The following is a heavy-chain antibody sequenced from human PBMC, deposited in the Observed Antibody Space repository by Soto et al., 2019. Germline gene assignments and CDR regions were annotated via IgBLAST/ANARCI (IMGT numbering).Heavy chain of an antibody. CDR2: INPDSGVT. V-gene: IGHV1-2*02. Sequence: QVQLVQSGAEVKKPGASVKVSCNASGYTFTSYYMHWVRQAPGQGLEWMGWINPDSGVTYYPHKFQDRVTMTRDTSISTAYMELSRLTSDDPALYYCARDRGVRDVWGQGTTVIVSS. CDR3: ARDRGVRDV. J-gene: IGHJ6*02. D-gene: IGHD2-8*01. CDR1: GYTFTSYY.